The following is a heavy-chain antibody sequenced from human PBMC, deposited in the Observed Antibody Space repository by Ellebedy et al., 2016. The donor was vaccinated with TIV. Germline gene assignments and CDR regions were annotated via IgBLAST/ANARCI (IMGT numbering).Heavy chain of an antibody. CDR3: REGHYSDV. CDR1: GFRFGDFF. J-gene: IGHJ4*02. Sequence: GGSLRLXXATSGFRFGDFFMRWVRQSPGRGLQWVSTISAGGDDTYLADSVKGRFTIFRDNSRNILYLQMSSLRDEDSAIYYCREGHYSDVWGQGTQVTISA. CDR2: ISAGGDDT. V-gene: IGHV3-23*01.